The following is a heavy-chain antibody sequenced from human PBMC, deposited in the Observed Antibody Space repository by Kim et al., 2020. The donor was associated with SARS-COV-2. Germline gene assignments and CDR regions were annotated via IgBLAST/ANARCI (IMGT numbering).Heavy chain of an antibody. V-gene: IGHV1-3*01. CDR3: ARSAGGAAAGTFDY. J-gene: IGHJ4*02. Sequence: QKFQGRVTITRDTSASTAYMELSSLRSEDTAVYYCARSAGGAAAGTFDYWGQGTLVTVSS. D-gene: IGHD6-13*01.